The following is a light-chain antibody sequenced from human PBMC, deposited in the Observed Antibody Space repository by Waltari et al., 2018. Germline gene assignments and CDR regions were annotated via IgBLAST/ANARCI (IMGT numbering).Light chain of an antibody. CDR3: QQYFGTPWT. J-gene: IGKJ1*01. Sequence: DIVLTQSPDSLPVSLGERATINCKSSQNILNNSNNKNYLAWYQQKPGQPPKLLIYWASTRESGVPDRFSGSGSGTDFTLTIISLQAEDVAVYYCQQYFGTPWTFGQGTKVEIK. V-gene: IGKV4-1*01. CDR2: WAS. CDR1: QNILNNSNNKNY.